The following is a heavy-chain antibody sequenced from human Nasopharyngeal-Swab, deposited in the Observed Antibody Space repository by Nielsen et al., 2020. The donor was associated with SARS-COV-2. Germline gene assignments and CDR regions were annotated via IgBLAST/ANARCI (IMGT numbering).Heavy chain of an antibody. J-gene: IGHJ6*02. CDR2: IYTSGST. CDR3: ARDGEIAAAPYYYYYYYGMDV. D-gene: IGHD6-13*01. CDR1: GGSISSYY. Sequence: LETLSLTCTVSGGSISSYYWSWIRQPAGKGLEWIGRIYTSGSTNYNPSLKSRVTMSVDTSKNQFSLKLSSVTAADTAVYYCARDGEIAAAPYYYYYYYGMDVWGQGTTVTVSS. V-gene: IGHV4-4*07.